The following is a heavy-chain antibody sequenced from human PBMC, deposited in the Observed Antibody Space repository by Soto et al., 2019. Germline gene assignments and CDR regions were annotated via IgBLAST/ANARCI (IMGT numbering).Heavy chain of an antibody. CDR1: GFTFSDYY. D-gene: IGHD3-22*01. CDR3: ALQLYPDYYDSSGYLGD. V-gene: IGHV3-11*01. Sequence: QVQLVESGGGLVKPGGSLRLSCAASGFTFSDYYMSWIRQAPGKGLEWVSYISSSGSTIYYADSVKGRFTISRDNAKNSRYLQRSSLRAEDTAVYYCALQLYPDYYDSSGYLGDWGQGTLVTVSS. J-gene: IGHJ4*02. CDR2: ISSSGSTI.